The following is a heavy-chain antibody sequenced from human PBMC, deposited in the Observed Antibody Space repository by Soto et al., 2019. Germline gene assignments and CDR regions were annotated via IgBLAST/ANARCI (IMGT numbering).Heavy chain of an antibody. J-gene: IGHJ4*02. Sequence: QVQLVESGGDVVQPGRSLRLSCVASGFSLTTHGTHWVRQAPGKGLEWVAVIHHDGTRENYAESVEGRFTISRDTFKNTMYLQMNSLRPEDSAVYYCARDGALARLDCWGQGTLVTVSA. CDR2: IHHDGTRE. CDR3: ARDGALARLDC. V-gene: IGHV3-33*01. D-gene: IGHD3-16*01. CDR1: GFSLTTHG.